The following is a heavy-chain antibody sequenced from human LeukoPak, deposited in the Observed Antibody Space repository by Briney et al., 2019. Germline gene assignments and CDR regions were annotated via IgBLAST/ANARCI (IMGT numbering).Heavy chain of an antibody. D-gene: IGHD2-2*01. CDR1: GYSFTNYW. CDR2: IYPGDSDT. V-gene: IGHV5-51*01. Sequence: GESLKISCKGSGYSFTNYWIGWVRQMPGKGLEWMGIIYPGDSDTRYNPSFQGQVTISADKSISTAHVQWSSLKASDTAIYYCARRSSEDFPDYWGQGTQVTVSS. CDR3: ARRSSEDFPDY. J-gene: IGHJ4*02.